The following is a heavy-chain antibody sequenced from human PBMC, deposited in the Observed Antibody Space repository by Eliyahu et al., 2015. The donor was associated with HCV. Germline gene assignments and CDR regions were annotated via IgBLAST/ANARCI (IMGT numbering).Heavy chain of an antibody. D-gene: IGHD2/OR15-2a*01. V-gene: IGHV3-21*01. CDR1: GFTFSSYT. Sequence: EVRLVESGGGLVKPGESLRLSCAASGFTFSSYTMHWVRQAPGKGLEWVSSISSTYIYYADSVKGRFTISRDNAKNSLFLQMNSLRVDDTAVYYCARDEYPAFGYWGQGTLVTVSS. CDR2: ISSTYI. J-gene: IGHJ4*02. CDR3: ARDEYPAFGY.